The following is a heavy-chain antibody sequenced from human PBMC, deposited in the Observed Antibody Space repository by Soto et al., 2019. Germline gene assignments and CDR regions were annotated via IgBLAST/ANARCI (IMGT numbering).Heavy chain of an antibody. V-gene: IGHV3-30*04. CDR1: GFIFSRYA. D-gene: IGHD3-10*01. CDR3: ARSRSGAVADSFDF. Sequence: GSLRLSCAASGFIFSRYAIHWVRQAPGKGLEWLAVISKDGSHKYYLDSVKGRFTISRDNSKNTVHLEMNSLRDEDTALYYCARSRSGAVADSFDFWGPGTLVTVSS. J-gene: IGHJ4*02. CDR2: ISKDGSHK.